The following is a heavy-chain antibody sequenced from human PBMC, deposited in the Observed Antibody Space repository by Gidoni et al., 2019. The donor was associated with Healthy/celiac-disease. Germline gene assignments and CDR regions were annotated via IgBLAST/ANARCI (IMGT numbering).Heavy chain of an antibody. Sequence: QVQLVESGGGVVQPGRSLRLSCAASGFTFSSYGMHWVRQAPGKGLEWVAVISYDGSNKYYADSVKGRFTISRDNSKNTLYLQMNSLRAEDTAVYYCATSPRGYSYGYGYYYYGMDVWGQGTTVTVSS. J-gene: IGHJ6*02. D-gene: IGHD5-18*01. CDR1: GFTFSSYG. CDR2: ISYDGSNK. V-gene: IGHV3-30*03. CDR3: ATSPRGYSYGYGYYYYGMDV.